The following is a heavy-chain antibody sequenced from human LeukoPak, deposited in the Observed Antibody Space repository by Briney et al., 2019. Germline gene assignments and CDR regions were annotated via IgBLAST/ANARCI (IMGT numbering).Heavy chain of an antibody. CDR2: INPNSGGT. V-gene: IGHV1-2*02. D-gene: IGHD2-21*01. Sequence: ASVTVSCKASGYTFTACYIHWVRQAPGQGLEWMGWINPNSGGTNYAQKFQGRVTMTRDTSISTAYMELSGLRSDDTAVYYCARDQGTYSPPNYWGQGTLVTVSS. CDR1: GYTFTACY. J-gene: IGHJ4*02. CDR3: ARDQGTYSPPNY.